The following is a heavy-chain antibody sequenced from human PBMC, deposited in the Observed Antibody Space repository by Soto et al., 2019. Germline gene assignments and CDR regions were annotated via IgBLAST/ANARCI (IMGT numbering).Heavy chain of an antibody. CDR1: GFTFSSYG. J-gene: IGHJ4*02. D-gene: IGHD1-26*01. CDR3: ARESEATNSYYFDY. V-gene: IGHV3-33*01. Sequence: PGGSLRLSCAASGFTFSSYGMHWVRQAPGKGLEWVAVIWYDGSNKYYADSVKGRFTISRDNSKNTLYLQMNSLRAEDTAVYYCARESEATNSYYFDYWGQGTLVTVS. CDR2: IWYDGSNK.